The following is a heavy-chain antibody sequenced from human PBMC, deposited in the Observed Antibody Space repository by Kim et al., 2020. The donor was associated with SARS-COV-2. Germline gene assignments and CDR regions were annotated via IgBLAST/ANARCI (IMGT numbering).Heavy chain of an antibody. Sequence: SETLSLTCAVPGGSFTSYYWNWIRQPPGKGLEWIGEINHTGATKYNPSLKNRVTVSVDRSKNQFSLKLNSLTAADTAVYYCARGRLSPSDVWFDLWGQGSLVTVSS. CDR3: ARGRLSPSDVWFDL. CDR1: GGSFTSYY. D-gene: IGHD3-16*01. J-gene: IGHJ5*02. V-gene: IGHV4-34*01. CDR2: INHTGAT.